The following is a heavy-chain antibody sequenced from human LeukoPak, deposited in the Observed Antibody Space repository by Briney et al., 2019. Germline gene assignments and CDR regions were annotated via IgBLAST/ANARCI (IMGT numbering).Heavy chain of an antibody. D-gene: IGHD2-15*01. Sequence: ASVKVSCKASGYTFTSYGISWVRQAPGQGLEWMGWISAYNGNTNYAQKLQGRVTMTTDTSTSTAYMELRSLRSDDTAVYYCGIGGKPGPTGALGAFDIWGQGTMVTVSS. CDR1: GYTFTSYG. J-gene: IGHJ3*02. CDR2: ISAYNGNT. V-gene: IGHV1-18*01. CDR3: GIGGKPGPTGALGAFDI.